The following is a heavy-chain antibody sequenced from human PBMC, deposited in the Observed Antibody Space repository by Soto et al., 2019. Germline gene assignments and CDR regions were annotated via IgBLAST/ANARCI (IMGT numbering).Heavy chain of an antibody. CDR1: GFSFSTYW. CDR2: INADGSET. D-gene: IGHD3-16*01. J-gene: IGHJ4*02. CDR3: AKGGHIDF. V-gene: IGHV3-7*03. Sequence: EVQLVESAGGLVQPGGSLRLSCAASGFSFSTYWMSWVRQAPGTGLEWVANINADGSETNYVDSVRGRFTISRDNAKTSLYLQVNSLRAEDTAVYYCAKGGHIDFCGQGTLVTVSS.